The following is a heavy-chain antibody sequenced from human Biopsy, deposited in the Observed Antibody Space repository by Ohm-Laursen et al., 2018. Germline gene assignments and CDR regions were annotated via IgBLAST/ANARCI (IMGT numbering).Heavy chain of an antibody. CDR1: GYTFTGYH. Sequence: ASGKVSCKTSGYTFTGYHVHWVRQAPGQGLEWMGWINAMTGDTNYAQKFQGRVTMTRDTSISTAYVDLSSLRSDDTAVYYCTRGGYYYDSLAYYYWFDPWGQGTLVTVSS. CDR3: TRGGYYYDSLAYYYWFDP. J-gene: IGHJ5*02. CDR2: INAMTGDT. D-gene: IGHD3-22*01. V-gene: IGHV1-2*02.